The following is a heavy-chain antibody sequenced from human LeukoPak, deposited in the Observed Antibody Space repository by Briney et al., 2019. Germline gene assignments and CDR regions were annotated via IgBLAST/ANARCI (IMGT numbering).Heavy chain of an antibody. CDR3: AKDDLGTAFYFDH. V-gene: IGHV3-30*02. J-gene: IGHJ4*02. CDR1: GFTFSSCG. Sequence: GGSLRLSCAASGFTFSSCGMHWVRQAPGKGLEWVAFIRYDGSDKYYADSVNGRFTISRDNSKNTLYLEMNSLRAEDTAVYYCAKDDLGTAFYFDHWGQGTLVTVSS. CDR2: IRYDGSDK. D-gene: IGHD5-18*01.